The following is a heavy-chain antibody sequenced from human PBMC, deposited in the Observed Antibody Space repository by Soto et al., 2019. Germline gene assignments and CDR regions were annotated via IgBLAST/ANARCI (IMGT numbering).Heavy chain of an antibody. V-gene: IGHV2-5*02. J-gene: IGHJ4*02. CDR1: GFSLHTSGVG. CDR2: IYWDDDK. CDR3: AYRALYSGSYWDGGYFDY. Sequence: QITLRESGPTRVRPTQTLSLTCTFSGFSLHTSGVGVGWIRQPPGKALEWLALIYWDDDKRYSPSLKSRLSITKDTSAHQVVLTMTDMDPVDTATYYCAYRALYSGSYWDGGYFDYWGQGTLITVSS. D-gene: IGHD1-26*01.